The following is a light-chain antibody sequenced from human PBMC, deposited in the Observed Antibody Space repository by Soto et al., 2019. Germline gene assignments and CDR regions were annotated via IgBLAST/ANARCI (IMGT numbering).Light chain of an antibody. CDR3: SSYRSSSTYV. J-gene: IGLJ1*01. CDR2: DVS. Sequence: QSALTQPASVSGSPGQSITISCTGTSSDVGAYNSVSWYQQYPGKAPQLMMYDVSYRPSGVSDRFSGSKSGNTASLTISGLQTGDEADYYCSSYRSSSTYVFGTGTKVTVL. V-gene: IGLV2-14*03. CDR1: SSDVGAYNS.